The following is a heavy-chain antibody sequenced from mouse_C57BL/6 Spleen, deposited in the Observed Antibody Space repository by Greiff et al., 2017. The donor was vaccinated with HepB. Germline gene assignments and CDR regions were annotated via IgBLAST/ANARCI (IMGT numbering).Heavy chain of an antibody. CDR1: GYTFTDYY. D-gene: IGHD2-1*01. J-gene: IGHJ2*01. Sequence: VQLQQSGPELVKPGASVKISCKASGYTFTDYYMNWVKQSHGKSLEWIGDINPNNGGTSYNQKFKGKATLTVDKSSSTAYMELRSLTSEDSAVYYCARHYYGNYGYYFDYWGQGTTLTVSS. CDR3: ARHYYGNYGYYFDY. V-gene: IGHV1-26*01. CDR2: INPNNGGT.